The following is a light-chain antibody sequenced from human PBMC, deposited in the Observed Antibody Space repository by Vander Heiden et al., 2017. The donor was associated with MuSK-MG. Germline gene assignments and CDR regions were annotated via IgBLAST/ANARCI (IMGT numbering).Light chain of an antibody. Sequence: SYELTPPPPVPVPPGQTASITCSGDKLGDKYACWYQQKPGQSPVLVIYQDSKRPSGIPERFSGSNSGNTATLTISGTQAMDEADYYCQAWDSSTVVFGGGTKLTVL. CDR3: QAWDSSTVV. V-gene: IGLV3-1*01. CDR1: KLGDKY. J-gene: IGLJ2*01. CDR2: QDS.